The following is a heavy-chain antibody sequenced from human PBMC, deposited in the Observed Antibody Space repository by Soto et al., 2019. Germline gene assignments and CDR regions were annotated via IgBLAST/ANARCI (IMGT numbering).Heavy chain of an antibody. D-gene: IGHD4-17*01. Sequence: QVQLQESGPGLVKPSETLSLTCTVSGGSISSYFWSWIRQPPGKGLEWIGYIYYSGSTNYNPSLKSRVTISVDTSKNQFSLKLSSATAADTAVYYCVSESTVTDAFDIWGQGTMVTVSA. J-gene: IGHJ3*02. CDR1: GGSISSYF. V-gene: IGHV4-59*01. CDR2: IYYSGST. CDR3: VSESTVTDAFDI.